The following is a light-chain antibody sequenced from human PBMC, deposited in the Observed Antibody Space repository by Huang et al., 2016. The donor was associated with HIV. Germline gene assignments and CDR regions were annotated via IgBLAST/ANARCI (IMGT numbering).Light chain of an antibody. Sequence: EIVLTQSPATLSLSPGERATLSCRASQSVSSNLAWYKQKPGQAPRLLIYDASKRATGIPARFSGSGSGTDFTLTISSLEPEDFVVYYCQQRSNWPITFGQGTRLEIK. J-gene: IGKJ5*01. V-gene: IGKV3-11*01. CDR3: QQRSNWPIT. CDR1: QSVSSN. CDR2: DAS.